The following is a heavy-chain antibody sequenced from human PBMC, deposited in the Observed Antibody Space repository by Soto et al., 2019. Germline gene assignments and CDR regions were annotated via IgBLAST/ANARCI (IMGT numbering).Heavy chain of an antibody. D-gene: IGHD3-22*01. CDR1: GFTFSSYS. J-gene: IGHJ4*02. V-gene: IGHV3-48*02. CDR3: ARDEVYYYDSSGYGPDLDY. CDR2: ISSSSSTI. Sequence: GGSLRLSCAASGFTFSSYSMNWVRQAPGKGLEWVSYISSSSSTIYYADSVKGRFTISRDNAKNSLYLQMNSLRDEDTAVYYCARDEVYYYDSSGYGPDLDYWGQGTLVTVSS.